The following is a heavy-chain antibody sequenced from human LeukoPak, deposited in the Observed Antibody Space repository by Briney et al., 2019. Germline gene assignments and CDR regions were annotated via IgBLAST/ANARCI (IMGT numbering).Heavy chain of an antibody. CDR2: IYYSGST. D-gene: IGHD3-22*01. J-gene: IGHJ4*02. CDR3: AREADYYDSSDLVDY. Sequence: SETLSLTCTVSGGSISSYYWSWIRQPPGKGLEWIGYIYYSGSTNYNPSLKSRVTISVDTSKNQFSLKLSSVTAADTAVYYCAREADYYDSSDLVDYWGQGTLVTVSS. CDR1: GGSISSYY. V-gene: IGHV4-59*01.